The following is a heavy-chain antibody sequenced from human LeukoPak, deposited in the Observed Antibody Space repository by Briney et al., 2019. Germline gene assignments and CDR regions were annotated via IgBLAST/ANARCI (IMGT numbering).Heavy chain of an antibody. J-gene: IGHJ4*02. CDR1: GYSFTSYW. V-gene: IGHV5-51*01. CDR2: IYPGDSDT. Sequence: GESLKISCKGSGYSFTSYWIGWVRQMPGKGLEWVGIIYPGDSDTRYSPSFQGQVTISADKSISTAYLQWSSLKASDTAMYYCARMSRFYYYDSSGYFDYWGQGTLVTVSS. CDR3: ARMSRFYYYDSSGYFDY. D-gene: IGHD3-22*01.